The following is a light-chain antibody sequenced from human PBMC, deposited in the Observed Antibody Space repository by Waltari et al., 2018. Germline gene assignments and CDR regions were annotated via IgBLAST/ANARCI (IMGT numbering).Light chain of an antibody. V-gene: IGKV3-20*01. CDR1: QSVRTNF. CDR2: GVS. J-gene: IGKJ3*01. Sequence: EIVLTQSPGTLSLSPGERATLSCRASQSVRTNFLAWYQQKPGQSPRLLIYGVSSRASGIPDMFSGTGSRTDFTLTISRLEPEDFAVYYCQQYGISPFTFGPGTKVDIK. CDR3: QQYGISPFT.